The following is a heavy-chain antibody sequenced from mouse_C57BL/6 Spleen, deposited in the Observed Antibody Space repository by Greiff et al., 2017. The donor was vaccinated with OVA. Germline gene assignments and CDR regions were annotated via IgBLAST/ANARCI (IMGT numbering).Heavy chain of an antibody. CDR3: AREENYYGSGDAMDY. V-gene: IGHV1-18*01. D-gene: IGHD1-1*01. CDR1: GYTFTDYN. Sequence: DVQLQESGPELVKPGASVKIPCKASGYTFTDYNMDWVKQSHGKSLEWIGDINPNNGGTIYNQKFKGKATLTVDKSSSTAYMELRSLTSEDTAVYYCAREENYYGSGDAMDYWGQGTSVTVSS. CDR2: INPNNGGT. J-gene: IGHJ4*01.